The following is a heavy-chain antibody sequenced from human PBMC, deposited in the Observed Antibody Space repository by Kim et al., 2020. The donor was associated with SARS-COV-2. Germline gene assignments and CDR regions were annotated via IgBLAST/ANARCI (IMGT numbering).Heavy chain of an antibody. Sequence: SETLSLTCAVYGGSFSGYYWSWIRKPPGKGLEWIGEINHSGSTNYNPSLKSRVTISVDTSKNQFSLKLSSVTAADTAVYYCARGRRWLVEGGDWFDPWGQGTLVTVSS. CDR1: GGSFSGYY. CDR2: INHSGST. V-gene: IGHV4-34*01. CDR3: ARGRRWLVEGGDWFDP. D-gene: IGHD5-12*01. J-gene: IGHJ5*02.